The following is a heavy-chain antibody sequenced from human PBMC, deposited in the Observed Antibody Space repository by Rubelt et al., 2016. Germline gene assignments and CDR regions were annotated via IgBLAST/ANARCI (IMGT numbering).Heavy chain of an antibody. J-gene: IGHJ5*02. Sequence: GLEWMGGIIPILGIANYAQKFQGRVTITADKSTSTAYMELSSLRSEDTAVYYCARDQWQQLAWFDPWGQGTLVTVSS. CDR3: ARDQWQQLAWFDP. CDR2: IIPILGIA. D-gene: IGHD6-13*01. V-gene: IGHV1-69*10.